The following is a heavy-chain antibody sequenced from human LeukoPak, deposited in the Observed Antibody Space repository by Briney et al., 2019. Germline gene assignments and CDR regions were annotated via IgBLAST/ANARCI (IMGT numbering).Heavy chain of an antibody. Sequence: GASVKVSCKASGYTFTSYDINWVRQATGLGPEWMGWMNPNSGNTGYAQKFQGRVTMTRNTSVSTAYLELSSLTSEDTAVYYCARCPNKYDGGNSGSAWFDPWGQGSLVTVSS. CDR1: GYTFTSYD. D-gene: IGHD4-23*01. CDR2: MNPNSGNT. CDR3: ARCPNKYDGGNSGSAWFDP. J-gene: IGHJ5*02. V-gene: IGHV1-8*01.